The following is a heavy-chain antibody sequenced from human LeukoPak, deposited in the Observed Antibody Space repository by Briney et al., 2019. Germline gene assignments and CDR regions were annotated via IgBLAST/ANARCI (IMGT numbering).Heavy chain of an antibody. Sequence: GESLKISCNSSGYIYTSYWIGWVRQMPGKGLEWMGISPSFQGQVTISADKSISTAYLQWSSLKASDTAMYYCARLGSRHGYNWGDLWGQGTLVTVSS. V-gene: IGHV5-51*01. CDR1: GYIYTSYW. CDR3: ARLGSRHGYNWGDL. J-gene: IGHJ5*02. D-gene: IGHD5-24*01.